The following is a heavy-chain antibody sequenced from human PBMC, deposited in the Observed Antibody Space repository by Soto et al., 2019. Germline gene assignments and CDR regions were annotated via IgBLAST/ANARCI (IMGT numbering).Heavy chain of an antibody. J-gene: IGHJ6*02. V-gene: IGHV1-18*01. Sequence: QVQLVQSGAEVKKPGASVKVSCKASGYTFTSYGIGWVRQAPGQGLEWMGWISAYNGNTNYAQKLQGRVTMTTDTSTSTAYMELRSLRSDDTAVYYCARDRPQLPTHYYGMDVWGQGTTVTVSS. CDR3: ARDRPQLPTHYYGMDV. CDR1: GYTFTSYG. D-gene: IGHD2-2*01. CDR2: ISAYNGNT.